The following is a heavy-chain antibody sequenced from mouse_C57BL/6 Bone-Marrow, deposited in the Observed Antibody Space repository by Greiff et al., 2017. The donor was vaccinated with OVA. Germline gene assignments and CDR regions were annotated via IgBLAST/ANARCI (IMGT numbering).Heavy chain of an antibody. CDR1: GYSITSGYY. J-gene: IGHJ3*01. CDR3: ARRGLLYYDYEAFAY. V-gene: IGHV3-6*01. D-gene: IGHD2-4*01. Sequence: VQLKESGPGLVKPSQSLSLTCSVTGYSITSGYYWNWIRQFPGNKLEWMGYISYDGSNNYNPSLKNRISITRDTSKNQFFLKLNSVTTEDTATYYCARRGLLYYDYEAFAYWGQGTLVTVSA. CDR2: ISYDGSN.